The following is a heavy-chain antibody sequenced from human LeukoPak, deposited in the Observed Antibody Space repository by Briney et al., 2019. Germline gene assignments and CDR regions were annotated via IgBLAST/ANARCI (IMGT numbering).Heavy chain of an antibody. V-gene: IGHV1-2*02. D-gene: IGHD1-26*01. Sequence: ASVMVSCKASGYTFTGYYMHWVRHAPGQGLEWMGWINPNSGGTNYAQKFQGRVTMTRDTSISTAYMELSRLRSDDTAVYYCARAARRELLNAFDIWGQGTMVTVSS. CDR2: INPNSGGT. CDR3: ARAARRELLNAFDI. CDR1: GYTFTGYY. J-gene: IGHJ3*02.